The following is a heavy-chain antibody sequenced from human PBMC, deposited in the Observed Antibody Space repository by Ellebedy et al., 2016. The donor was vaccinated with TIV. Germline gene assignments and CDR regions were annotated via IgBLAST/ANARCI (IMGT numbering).Heavy chain of an antibody. CDR3: ARVRFSPGWFDP. Sequence: SETLSLTCTVSGGSINNYYWHWIRQPAGKGLECIWLLSTGGIATYNPSLKSRVTISVDTSKNQVSLKVNSVTAADTAVYYCARVRFSPGWFDPWGQGTLVTVSS. J-gene: IGHJ5*02. CDR1: GGSINNYY. V-gene: IGHV4-4*07. CDR2: LSTGGIA.